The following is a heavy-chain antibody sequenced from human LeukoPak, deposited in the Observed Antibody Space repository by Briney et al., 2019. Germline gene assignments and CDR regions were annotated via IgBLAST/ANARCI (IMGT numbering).Heavy chain of an antibody. CDR3: ARGNPSFGGSYYNRWFDP. Sequence: QPGGSLRLSCAASGFTFSSYSMNWVRQAPGKGLEWVSYISSSSSTIYYADSVKGRFTISRDNAKNSLHLQMNSLRAEDTAVYHCARGNPSFGGSYYNRWFDPWGQGTLVTVSS. V-gene: IGHV3-48*01. J-gene: IGHJ5*02. CDR1: GFTFSSYS. D-gene: IGHD1-26*01. CDR2: ISSSSSTI.